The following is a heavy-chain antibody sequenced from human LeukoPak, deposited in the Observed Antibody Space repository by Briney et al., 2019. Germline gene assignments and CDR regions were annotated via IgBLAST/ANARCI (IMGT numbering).Heavy chain of an antibody. CDR2: IYSGGST. J-gene: IGHJ6*02. D-gene: IGHD5-12*01. Sequence: GGSLRLSCADSGITFSSYWMSWVRQAPGKGLEWVSVIYSGGSTYYADSVKGRFTISRDNSKNTLYLQMNSLRAEDTAVYYCARVRSGYLYYYYGMDVWGQGTTVTVSS. V-gene: IGHV3-53*01. CDR1: GITFSSYW. CDR3: ARVRSGYLYYYYGMDV.